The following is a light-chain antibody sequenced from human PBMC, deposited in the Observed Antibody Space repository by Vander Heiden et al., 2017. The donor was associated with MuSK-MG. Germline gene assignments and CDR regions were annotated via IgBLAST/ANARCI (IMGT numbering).Light chain of an antibody. Sequence: EIVLTQSPGTLSLSPGERATLSCRASQSISSNDLGWYQQKPGQAPRLLMSGASSRATGIPDRFSGTGSGTDFTLTINRREPEDVAVYYCQQYGSSPPITFGQGTRLEIK. CDR2: GAS. V-gene: IGKV3-20*01. J-gene: IGKJ5*01. CDR1: QSISSND. CDR3: QQYGSSPPIT.